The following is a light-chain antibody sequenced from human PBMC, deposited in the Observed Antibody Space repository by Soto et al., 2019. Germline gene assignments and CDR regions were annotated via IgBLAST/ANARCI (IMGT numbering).Light chain of an antibody. CDR2: GAS. J-gene: IGKJ2*01. CDR1: QRVGTT. Sequence: EVVMTQSPATLSVSPGERATLSCRASQRVGTTLGWYQQKPGRAPRLLIYGASTRAAGISARFSGSGSGTQFILTISSLQSEDSAVYFCQQYNNWPGTFGQGTKVELK. V-gene: IGKV3-15*01. CDR3: QQYNNWPGT.